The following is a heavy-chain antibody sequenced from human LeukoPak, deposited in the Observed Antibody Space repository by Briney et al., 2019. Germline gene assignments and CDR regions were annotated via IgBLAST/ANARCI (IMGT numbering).Heavy chain of an antibody. V-gene: IGHV1-18*01. CDR2: ISAYNGNT. CDR3: AGKNANYYDIWFDP. Sequence: ASVKVSCKASGYTFTSYGISWVRQAPGQGLEWMGWISAYNGNTNYAQKLQGRVTMTTDTSTSTAYMELRSLRSDDTAVYYCAGKNANYYDIWFDPWGQGTLVTVSS. CDR1: GYTFTSYG. J-gene: IGHJ5*02. D-gene: IGHD3-22*01.